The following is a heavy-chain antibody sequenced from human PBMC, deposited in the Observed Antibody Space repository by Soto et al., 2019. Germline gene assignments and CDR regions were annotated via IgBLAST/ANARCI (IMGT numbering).Heavy chain of an antibody. CDR3: ARDPSGYRSGWNWFDP. V-gene: IGHV3-48*02. J-gene: IGHJ5*02. D-gene: IGHD6-19*01. CDR2: ISSSSSTI. CDR1: GFSFSSYS. Sequence: GGSLRLSCAASGFSFSSYSMNWVRQAPGKGLEWVSYISSSSSTIYYADSVKGRFTISRDNAKNSLYLQMNSLRDEDTAVYYCARDPSGYRSGWNWFDPWGQGTLVTVSS.